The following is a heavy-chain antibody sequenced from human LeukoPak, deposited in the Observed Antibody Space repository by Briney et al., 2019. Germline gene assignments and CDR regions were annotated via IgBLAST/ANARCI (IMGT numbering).Heavy chain of an antibody. V-gene: IGHV1-8*01. CDR2: MNPNSGNT. CDR1: GYTFTSYD. CDR3: ARGEMGSSSWYGNYYYYMDV. D-gene: IGHD6-13*01. J-gene: IGHJ6*03. Sequence: ASVKVSCKASGYTFTSYDINWVRQATGQGLEWMGWMNPNSGNTCYAQKFQGRVTMTRNTSISTAYMEMSSLRSEDTAVYYCARGEMGSSSWYGNYYYYMDVWGKGTTVTISS.